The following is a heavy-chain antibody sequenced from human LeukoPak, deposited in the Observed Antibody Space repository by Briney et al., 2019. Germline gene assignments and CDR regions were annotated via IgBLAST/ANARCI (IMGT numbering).Heavy chain of an antibody. CDR3: ARDLRGYCSGGRCYHNWFDP. CDR1: GFTFSDYY. D-gene: IGHD2-15*01. CDR2: ISSSSSYT. V-gene: IGHV3-11*05. Sequence: GGSLRLSCAASGFTFSDYYMSWIRQAPGKGPEWVSSISSSSSYTNYVDSVKGRFTISRDNAKNSLYLQMNSLRAEDTAIYYCARDLRGYCSGGRCYHNWFDPWGQGTLVTVSS. J-gene: IGHJ5*02.